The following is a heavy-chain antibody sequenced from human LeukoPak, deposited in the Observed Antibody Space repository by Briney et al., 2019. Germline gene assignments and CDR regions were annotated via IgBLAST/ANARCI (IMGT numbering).Heavy chain of an antibody. D-gene: IGHD5-18*01. CDR3: ARARSSYGYGDAFDI. CDR2: IRYDGSNK. Sequence: GGSLRLSCAASGFTFSSYSMNWVRQAPGKGLEWVAFIRYDGSNKYYADSVKGRFIISRDNSKNMLYLQMNSLRAEDTAVYYCARARSSYGYGDAFDIWGQGTMVTVSS. J-gene: IGHJ3*02. CDR1: GFTFSSYS. V-gene: IGHV3-30*02.